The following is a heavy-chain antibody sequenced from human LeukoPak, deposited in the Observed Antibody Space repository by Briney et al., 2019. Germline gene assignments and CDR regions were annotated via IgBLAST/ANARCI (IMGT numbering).Heavy chain of an antibody. D-gene: IGHD3-3*01. Sequence: GGSLRLSCAASGFTFDDYSMSWFRQAPGKGLDWVSRLHWLGEDIGYAESVKGRFTISRDNAKNSLFLQMDSLRVDDTAVYYCARENYDFWTGYYTGGRWFDPWGQGTLVTVSS. CDR2: LHWLGEDI. V-gene: IGHV3-20*04. CDR3: ARENYDFWTGYYTGGRWFDP. CDR1: GFTFDDYS. J-gene: IGHJ5*02.